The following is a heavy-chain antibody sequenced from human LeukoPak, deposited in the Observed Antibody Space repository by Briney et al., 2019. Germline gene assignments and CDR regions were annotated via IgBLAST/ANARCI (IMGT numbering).Heavy chain of an antibody. J-gene: IGHJ6*03. CDR1: GGSISSYY. Sequence: SDTLSLACTVAGGSISSYYWSWIRQPPGKGLEWLGYIYYSGSTNYNPSLKSRVTISVDTSKNQFSLKLSSVTAADTAVYYCARGYLVHYYCYMDGWGKGTTVTISS. V-gene: IGHV4-59*07. CDR3: ARGYLVHYYCYMDG. CDR2: IYYSGST. D-gene: IGHD6-13*01.